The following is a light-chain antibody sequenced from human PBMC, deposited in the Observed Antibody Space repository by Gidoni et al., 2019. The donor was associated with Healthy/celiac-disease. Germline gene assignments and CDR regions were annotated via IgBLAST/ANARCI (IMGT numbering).Light chain of an antibody. V-gene: IGKV3-20*01. CDR2: GAS. CDR3: QQYGSSPSIT. Sequence: EIVLTHSPGTLSLSPGERATLSCRASQSVGSSYLAWYQQKPGQAPRPLFYGASSRATGIPDRFSGSGSGTDFTLTISRLEPEDFAVYYCQQYGSSPSITFGQGTRLEIK. CDR1: QSVGSSY. J-gene: IGKJ5*01.